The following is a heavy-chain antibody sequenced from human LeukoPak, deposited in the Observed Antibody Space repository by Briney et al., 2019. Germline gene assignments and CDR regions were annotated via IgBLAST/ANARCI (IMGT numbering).Heavy chain of an antibody. V-gene: IGHV1-69*04. D-gene: IGHD1-26*01. Sequence: SVKVSCKASGGTFSSYAISWVRQAPGQGLEWMGRIIPILGIADYAQKFQGRVTITADKSTSTAYMELSSLRSVGTAVYYCAGGRATRRLVDQGTPSRDVWGQGTTVTVSS. CDR2: IIPILGIA. CDR3: AGGRATRRLVDQGTPSRDV. J-gene: IGHJ6*02. CDR1: GGTFSSYA.